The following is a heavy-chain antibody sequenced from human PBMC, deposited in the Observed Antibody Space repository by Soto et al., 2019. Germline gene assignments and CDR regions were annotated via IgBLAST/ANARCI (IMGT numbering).Heavy chain of an antibody. CDR1: GYTFTSYG. D-gene: IGHD2-2*01. Sequence: QVQLVQSGAEVKKPGASVKVSCKASGYTFTSYGISWVRQAPGQGLEWMGWISAYNGNTNYAQKLQGRVTMHTDTSTSTAYMELRSLRSDDTTVYYCARIQNCSSTSCYYYYYYMDVWGKGTTVTVSS. V-gene: IGHV1-18*01. CDR2: ISAYNGNT. J-gene: IGHJ6*03. CDR3: ARIQNCSSTSCYYYYYYMDV.